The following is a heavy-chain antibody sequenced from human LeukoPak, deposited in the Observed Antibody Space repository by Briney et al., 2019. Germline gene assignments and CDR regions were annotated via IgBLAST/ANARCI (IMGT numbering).Heavy chain of an antibody. CDR3: ARGEEYCSGGSCYVLFDY. Sequence: ASVKVSCKASGGTFSSYAISWVRQAPGQGLEWMGGIIPICGTANYAQKFQGRVTITTDESTSTAYMELSSLRSEDTAVYYCARGEEYCSGGSCYVLFDYWGQGTLVTFSS. J-gene: IGHJ4*02. CDR2: IIPICGTA. V-gene: IGHV1-69*05. D-gene: IGHD2-15*01. CDR1: GGTFSSYA.